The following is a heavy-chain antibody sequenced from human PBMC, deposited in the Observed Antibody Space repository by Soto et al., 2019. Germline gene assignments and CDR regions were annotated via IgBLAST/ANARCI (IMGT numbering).Heavy chain of an antibody. D-gene: IGHD3-3*01. J-gene: IGHJ4*02. CDR1: RYSFSNHW. CDR2: IYPGDSDM. Sequence: PGQSLKISCEGVRYSFSNHWIAWVRQMPEKGLEWMGTIYPGDSDMRYSPSFRGQVTISVDKSINTAYLQWCSLKASDTAKYYWARRSREFWSGPDYWGQGTPGTVSS. CDR3: ARRSREFWSGPDY. V-gene: IGHV5-51*01.